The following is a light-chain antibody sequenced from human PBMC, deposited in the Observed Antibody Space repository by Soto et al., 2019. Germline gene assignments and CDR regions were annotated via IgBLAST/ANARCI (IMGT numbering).Light chain of an antibody. CDR2: EVT. V-gene: IGLV2-14*01. CDR3: TSFTTTNTCV. J-gene: IGLJ3*02. Sequence: QSALTQPNSVSGSPGQSITISCTGTSSDVGSYTFVSWFQQHPGKAPKLIIYEVTNRPSGVSYRFSGSKSGNTASLTISGPQSEDEGDYSCTSFTTTNTCVFGGGTKLTVL. CDR1: SSDVGSYTF.